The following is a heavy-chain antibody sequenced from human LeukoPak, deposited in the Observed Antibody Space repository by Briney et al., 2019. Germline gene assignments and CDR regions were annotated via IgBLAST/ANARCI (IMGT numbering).Heavy chain of an antibody. V-gene: IGHV4-39*07. Sequence: SETLSLTCTVSGGSISSSSYYWGWIRQPPGKGLEWIGSIYYSGSTYYNPSLKGRVTISVDTSKNQFSLKLSSVTAADTAVYYCARDSSYYDSSGNTNWFDPWGQGTLVTVSS. CDR2: IYYSGST. CDR3: ARDSSYYDSSGNTNWFDP. J-gene: IGHJ5*02. CDR1: GGSISSSSYY. D-gene: IGHD3-22*01.